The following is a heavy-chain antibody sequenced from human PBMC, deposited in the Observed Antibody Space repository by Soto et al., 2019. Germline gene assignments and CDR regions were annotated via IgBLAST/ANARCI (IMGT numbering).Heavy chain of an antibody. CDR2: IYYSGST. J-gene: IGHJ6*03. CDR3: ARLTKDIVVVPAARGYYYYMDV. V-gene: IGHV4-59*08. Sequence: SETLSLTCTVSGGSISSYYWSWIRQPPGKGLEWIGYIYYSGSTNYNPSLKSRVTISVDTSKNQFSLKLSSVTAADTAVYYCARLTKDIVVVPAARGYYYYMDVWGKGTTVTVSS. CDR1: GGSISSYY. D-gene: IGHD2-2*01.